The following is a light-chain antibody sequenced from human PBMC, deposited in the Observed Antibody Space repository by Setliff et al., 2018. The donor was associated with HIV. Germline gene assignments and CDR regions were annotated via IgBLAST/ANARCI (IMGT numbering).Light chain of an antibody. Sequence: QSVMAKPASVSGSTGQSITISCTGTSSDVCGYDFVYWYQQHPGKAPNLMIYEVSNRPSGVSTRFSGSTSGNTASLTISGLQAEDEADYFCSSYGSRSSFVVGFGTKV. CDR2: EVS. CDR1: SSDVCGYDF. J-gene: IGLJ1*01. V-gene: IGLV2-14*01. CDR3: SSYGSRSSFV.